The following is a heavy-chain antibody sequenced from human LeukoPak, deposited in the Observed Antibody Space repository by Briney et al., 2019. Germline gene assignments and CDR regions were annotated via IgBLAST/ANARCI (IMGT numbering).Heavy chain of an antibody. Sequence: GGSLRLSCAASGFTFSSYWMNWARQAPGKGLEWVASINHNGNVNYYVDSVKGRFTISRDNAKNSLYLQMSNLRAEDTAVYFCANLYVAVAGTDYWGQGTLVTVSS. CDR2: INHNGNVN. CDR3: ANLYVAVAGTDY. V-gene: IGHV3-7*03. D-gene: IGHD6-19*01. J-gene: IGHJ4*02. CDR1: GFTFSSYW.